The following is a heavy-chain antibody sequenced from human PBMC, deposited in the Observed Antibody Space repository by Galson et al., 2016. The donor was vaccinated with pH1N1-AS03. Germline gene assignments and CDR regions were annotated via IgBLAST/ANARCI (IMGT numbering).Heavy chain of an antibody. CDR2: IYWDDDR. CDR3: ARRRAEMSGNWYFER. CDR1: GFSLSTTGVG. D-gene: IGHD3-10*01. J-gene: IGHJ2*01. V-gene: IGHV2-5*02. Sequence: PALVKPTQTLTLTCSFSGFSLSTTGVGVGWIRRPPGKALEYLGLIYWDDDRRYRPSLNSRLTITKDTSKNQVLLRLTNVDPVDTGTYYCARRRAEMSGNWYFERWGRGTLVTVSS.